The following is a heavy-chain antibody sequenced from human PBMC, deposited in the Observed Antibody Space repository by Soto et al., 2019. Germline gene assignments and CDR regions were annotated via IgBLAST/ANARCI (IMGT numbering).Heavy chain of an antibody. V-gene: IGHV3-15*01. CDR1: W. Sequence: WLNYLRKTPVEGLEWVGRIKGKINGGTIDYAAPVKGRCTISRDDSDNTLYLEMNSLKTEDTALYYCATDAIPNLSNSLHYWGHGALLPVSS. D-gene: IGHD2-2*01. CDR2: IKGKINGGTI. J-gene: IGHJ4*01. CDR3: ATDAIPNLSNSLHY.